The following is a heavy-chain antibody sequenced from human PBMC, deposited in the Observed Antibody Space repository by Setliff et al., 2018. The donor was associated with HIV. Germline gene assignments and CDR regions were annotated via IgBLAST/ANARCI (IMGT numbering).Heavy chain of an antibody. CDR3: ARVPPLKAFGGVISLYYFDY. V-gene: IGHV4-61*09. CDR1: GGSISSGTYY. Sequence: PSETLSLTCTVSGGSISSGTYYWSWIRQPAGKGLEWIGHIYSTGNTNYNSSLKSRVTMSIETSKNQFSLKLTSVTAADTAVYYCARVPPLKAFGGVISLYYFDYWGQGTLVTVSS. CDR2: IYSTGNT. D-gene: IGHD3-16*02. J-gene: IGHJ4*02.